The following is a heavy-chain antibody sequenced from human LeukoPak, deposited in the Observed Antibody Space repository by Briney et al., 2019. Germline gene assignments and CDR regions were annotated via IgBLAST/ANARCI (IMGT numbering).Heavy chain of an antibody. CDR2: ITGSGGST. CDR1: GFISSNYA. Sequence: PGGSLRLSCAASGFISSNYAMSWVRQAPGKGLEWVSGITGSGGSTSYADSVKVRFTIYRDNSKNTLYLLMNSLRAEDTAVYYCAKRPADSSGYFDYWGQGTLVTVSS. J-gene: IGHJ4*02. CDR3: AKRPADSSGYFDY. D-gene: IGHD3-22*01. V-gene: IGHV3-23*01.